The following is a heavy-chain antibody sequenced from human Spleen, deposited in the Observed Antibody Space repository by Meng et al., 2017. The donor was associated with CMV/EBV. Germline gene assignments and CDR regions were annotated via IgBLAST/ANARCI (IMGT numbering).Heavy chain of an antibody. Sequence: QVQAGGSGAEVKKPGASVKVSCKASGYTFTSYGISWVRQAPGQGLEWMGWISAYNGNTNYAQKLQGRVTMTTDTSTSTAYMELRSLRSDDTAVYYCARGEYYYDSSGYYLLDYWGQGTLVTVSS. V-gene: IGHV1-18*01. CDR3: ARGEYYYDSSGYYLLDY. CDR2: ISAYNGNT. J-gene: IGHJ4*02. D-gene: IGHD3-22*01. CDR1: GYTFTSYG.